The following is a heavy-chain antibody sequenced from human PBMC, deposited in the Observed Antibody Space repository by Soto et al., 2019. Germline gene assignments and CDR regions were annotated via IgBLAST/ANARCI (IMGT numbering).Heavy chain of an antibody. Sequence: SETLSLTCTVSCGSISSYYWSWIRQPAGKGLEWIGRIYTSGSTNHNPSLKSRVTMSVDTSKNQFSLKLSSVTAADTAVYYCARNNYGSGSYYNVDYYYYGMDVWGQGTTVT. CDR1: CGSISSYY. D-gene: IGHD3-10*01. J-gene: IGHJ6*02. CDR2: IYTSGST. CDR3: ARNNYGSGSYYNVDYYYYGMDV. V-gene: IGHV4-4*07.